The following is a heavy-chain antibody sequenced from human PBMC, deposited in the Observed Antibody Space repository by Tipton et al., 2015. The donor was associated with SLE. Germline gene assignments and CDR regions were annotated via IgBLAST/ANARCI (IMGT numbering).Heavy chain of an antibody. CDR1: GFTFSSYG. CDR2: IWYDGSNK. D-gene: IGHD3-10*01. CDR3: AKAGQGFDY. V-gene: IGHV3-33*06. J-gene: IGHJ4*02. Sequence: SLRLSCAASGFTFSSYGMHWVRQAPGKGLEWVAVIWYDGSNKYYVDSVKGRFTISRDNSKNTLYLQMNSLRAEDTAVYYCAKAGQGFDYWGQGTLVTASS.